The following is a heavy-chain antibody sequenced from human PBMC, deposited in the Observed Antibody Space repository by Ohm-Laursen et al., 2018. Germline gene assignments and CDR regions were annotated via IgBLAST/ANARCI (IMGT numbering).Heavy chain of an antibody. V-gene: IGHV3-23*01. CDR1: GCTFSSYA. CDR2: ISGSGGST. Sequence: GSLRLSCAASGCTFSSYAMSWVRQAPGKGLEWVSAISGSGGSTYYADSVKGRFTISRDNANNSVYLQMNSLRAEDTAVYYCARDPPEDSSWYADYWGQGTLVTVSP. CDR3: ARDPPEDSSWYADY. J-gene: IGHJ4*02. D-gene: IGHD6-13*01.